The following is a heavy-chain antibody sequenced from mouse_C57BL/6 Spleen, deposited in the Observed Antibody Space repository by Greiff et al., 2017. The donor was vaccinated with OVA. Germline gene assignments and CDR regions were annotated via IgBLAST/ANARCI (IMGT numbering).Heavy chain of an antibody. CDR3: ATLGDDSGYVLDY. CDR1: GFTFSDYY. J-gene: IGHJ2*01. CDR2: ISGGGGNT. Sequence: EVKLVESGGGLVQPGGSLKLSCAASGFTFSDYYMYWVRQTPEKRLEWVATISGGGGNTYYPDSVKGRFTISRDNAKNTLYLQMSSLRSEDTALYYCATLGDDSGYVLDYWGQGTTLTVSS. D-gene: IGHD3-2*02. V-gene: IGHV5-9*01.